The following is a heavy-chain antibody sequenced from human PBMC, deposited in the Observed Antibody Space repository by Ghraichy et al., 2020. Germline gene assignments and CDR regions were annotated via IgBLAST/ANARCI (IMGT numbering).Heavy chain of an antibody. D-gene: IGHD3-3*01. Sequence: GESLNISCAASGFTFSSYWMHWVRQAPGKGLVWVSRINSDGSSTSYADSVKDRFTISSDNAKNTLYLQMNSLRAEDTAVYYCTRDFLGYYGFDAWGQGTTVIVSS. CDR2: INSDGSST. CDR1: GFTFSSYW. V-gene: IGHV3-74*01. J-gene: IGHJ6*02. CDR3: TRDFLGYYGFDA.